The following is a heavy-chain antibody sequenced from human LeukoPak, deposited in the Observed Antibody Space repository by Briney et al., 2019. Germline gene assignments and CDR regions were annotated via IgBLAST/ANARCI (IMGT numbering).Heavy chain of an antibody. J-gene: IGHJ6*04. Sequence: GGSLRLSCAAPGFTFSSYSMNWVRQAPGKGLEWVAVISYDGSNKYYADSVKGRFTISRDNSKNTLYLQMNSLRAEDTAVYYCAELGITMIGGVCGKGTTVTISS. CDR2: ISYDGSNK. CDR1: GFTFSSYS. D-gene: IGHD3-10*02. V-gene: IGHV3-30*18. CDR3: AELGITMIGGV.